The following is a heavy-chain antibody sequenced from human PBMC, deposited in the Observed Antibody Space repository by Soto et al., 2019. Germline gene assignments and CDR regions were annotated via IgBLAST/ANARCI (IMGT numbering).Heavy chain of an antibody. D-gene: IGHD3-22*01. J-gene: IGHJ1*01. CDR3: ARDGDSNAYYSLH. CDR1: GASLRSGGFY. CDR2: IYFTGKT. Sequence: SETLSLTCTVSGASLRSGGFYWSWIRQLPGKGLEWIGYIYFTGKTYYNPSLESRVAMSVDMSKNQFSLKLSSVTAADTAVFYCARDGDSNAYYSLHWGQGTLVTVSS. V-gene: IGHV4-31*03.